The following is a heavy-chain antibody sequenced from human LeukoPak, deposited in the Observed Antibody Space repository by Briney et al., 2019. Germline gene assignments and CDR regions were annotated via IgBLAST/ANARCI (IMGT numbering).Heavy chain of an antibody. V-gene: IGHV4-39*01. Sequence: NPSETLSLTCTVSGGSITSTSFYWGWIRQPPGRGLAWLGSIYYSGSTYDNPSLKSRVTISVDRSKNQFSLKLSSVTAADTAVYYCARFRPDSSGYYLLSRGYFDLWGRGTLVTVSS. CDR2: IYYSGST. D-gene: IGHD3-22*01. CDR1: GGSITSTSFY. CDR3: ARFRPDSSGYYLLSRGYFDL. J-gene: IGHJ2*01.